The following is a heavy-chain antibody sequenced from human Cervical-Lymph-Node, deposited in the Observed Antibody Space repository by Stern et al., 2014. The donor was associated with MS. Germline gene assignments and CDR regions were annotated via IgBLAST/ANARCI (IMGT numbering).Heavy chain of an antibody. CDR2: IIPFVGTA. V-gene: IGHV1-69*06. D-gene: IGHD3-10*01. CDR1: GG. CDR3: ARGAGDNWFDP. J-gene: IGHJ5*02. Sequence: DQLVESGADVKKPGSSVRVSCKASGGISWLRQAPGQGLEWMGGIIPFVGTANYAQKFQGRLTIIADTSTNTNYMELSSLRSEDTAVYYCARGAGDNWFDPWGQGTLVSVSS.